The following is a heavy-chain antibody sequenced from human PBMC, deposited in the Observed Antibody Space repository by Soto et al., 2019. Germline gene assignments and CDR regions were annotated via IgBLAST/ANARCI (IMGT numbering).Heavy chain of an antibody. CDR2: IHTGNGDT. CDR1: GYIFTSSP. J-gene: IGHJ5*02. D-gene: IGHD3-16*01. Sequence: ASVKVSCKTSGYIFTSSPLNWFRQAPGQRSEWVGWIHTGNGDTKYSQKFQGSLTLTRDTSASTGYMELSSLRSEDTAVYFCEREGGIPWGQGTLVTVSS. CDR3: EREGGIP. V-gene: IGHV1-3*04.